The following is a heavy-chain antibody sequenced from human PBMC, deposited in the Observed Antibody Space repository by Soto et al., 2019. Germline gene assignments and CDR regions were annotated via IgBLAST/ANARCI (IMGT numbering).Heavy chain of an antibody. V-gene: IGHV1-3*01. Sequence: ASVKVSCKASGYTFTSYAMHWVRQAPGQRLEWMGWINAGNGNTKYSQKFQGRVTITRDTSASTAYMELSGLRSEDTAVYYCARHGAGDYEDAFDIWGQGTMVTVSS. J-gene: IGHJ3*02. CDR2: INAGNGNT. D-gene: IGHD4-17*01. CDR1: GYTFTSYA. CDR3: ARHGAGDYEDAFDI.